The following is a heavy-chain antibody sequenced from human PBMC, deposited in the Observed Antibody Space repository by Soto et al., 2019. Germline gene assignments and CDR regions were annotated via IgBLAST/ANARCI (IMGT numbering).Heavy chain of an antibody. V-gene: IGHV3-15*07. J-gene: IGHJ3*02. CDR2: IKSKNDGGTT. CDR3: SSLLLWFGPDSYDI. CDR1: GFTFSHAR. Sequence: GGTLRLSCAASGFTFSHARMNWVRQAPGKGQEWVGRIKSKNDGGTTEYAAPVKDKFTISRDDSKNTLYLQMNSLKTEDTAVYFCSSLLLWFGPDSYDIWGQGTMVTVSS. D-gene: IGHD3-10*01.